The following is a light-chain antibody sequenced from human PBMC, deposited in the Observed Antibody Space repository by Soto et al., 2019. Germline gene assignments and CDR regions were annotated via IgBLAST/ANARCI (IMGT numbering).Light chain of an antibody. Sequence: DIQRTQSPSTLSASVGDRVTITCRASQSISSLLAWYQQKPGKAPRLLIYDASSMDSGVPARFSGSGSGTEFTLTISSLQPDDFATYYCQQYNSYPITFGQGTRLEIK. J-gene: IGKJ5*01. V-gene: IGKV1-5*01. CDR2: DAS. CDR3: QQYNSYPIT. CDR1: QSISSL.